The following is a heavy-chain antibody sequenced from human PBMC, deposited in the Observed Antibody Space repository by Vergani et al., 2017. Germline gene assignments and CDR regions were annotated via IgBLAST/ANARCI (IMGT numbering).Heavy chain of an antibody. CDR1: GGSISSSSYY. J-gene: IGHJ6*02. V-gene: IGHV4-39*01. D-gene: IGHD6-19*01. CDR3: ATQLIAVAGTMDV. Sequence: QLQLQESGPGLVKPSETLSLTCTVSGGSISSSSYYWGWIRQPPGKGLGWIGSIYYSGSTYYNPSLKSRVTISVDTSKNQFSLKLSSVTAADTAVYYCATQLIAVAGTMDVWGQGTTVTVSS. CDR2: IYYSGST.